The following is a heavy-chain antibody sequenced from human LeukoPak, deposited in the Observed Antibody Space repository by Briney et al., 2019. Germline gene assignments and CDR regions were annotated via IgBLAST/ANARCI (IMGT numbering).Heavy chain of an antibody. Sequence: GGSLRLSCAASGFNFSAYSMNWVRQAPGRGLEWVSSITSGDFVYFADALKGRFTISRDNAKSSLYLEMNSLRADDTAVYYCARGGFNMVRGVIIPSNSYFYYMDIWGKGTTVTVSS. CDR1: GFNFSAYS. J-gene: IGHJ6*03. V-gene: IGHV3-69-1*01. CDR2: ITSGDFV. CDR3: ARGGFNMVRGVIIPSNSYFYYMDI. D-gene: IGHD3-10*01.